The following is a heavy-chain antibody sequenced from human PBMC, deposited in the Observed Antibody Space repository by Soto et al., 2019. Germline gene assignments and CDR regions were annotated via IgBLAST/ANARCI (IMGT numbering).Heavy chain of an antibody. CDR1: GFTFTSSA. Sequence: QMQLVQSGPEVKNPGTSVKVSCKASGFTFTSSAVRWVRQARGKRLEWIGWIVVGSGNTNYAQKFQERVTITRDMSTSTSYMELSSLRSEDTAVYYCAALLGGSYLGFDYWGQGTLVTVSS. V-gene: IGHV1-58*01. D-gene: IGHD1-26*01. J-gene: IGHJ4*02. CDR2: IVVGSGNT. CDR3: AALLGGSYLGFDY.